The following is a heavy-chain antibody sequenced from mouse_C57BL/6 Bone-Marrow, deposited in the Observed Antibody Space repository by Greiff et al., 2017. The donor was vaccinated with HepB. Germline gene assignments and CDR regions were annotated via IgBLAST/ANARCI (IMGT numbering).Heavy chain of an antibody. V-gene: IGHV14-3*01. CDR2: IDPANGNT. CDR3: ASPYYYGSSRFDY. D-gene: IGHD1-1*01. CDR1: GFNIKNTY. J-gene: IGHJ2*01. Sequence: EVQLQESVAELVRPGASVKLSCTASGFNIKNTYMHWVKQRPEQGLEWIGRIDPANGNTKYAPKFQGKATITADTSSNTAYLQLSSLTSEDTAIYYCASPYYYGSSRFDYWGQGTTLTVSS.